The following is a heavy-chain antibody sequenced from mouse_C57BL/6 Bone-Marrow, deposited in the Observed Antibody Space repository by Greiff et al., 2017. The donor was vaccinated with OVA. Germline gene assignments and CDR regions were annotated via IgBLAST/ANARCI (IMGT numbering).Heavy chain of an antibody. CDR3: ARRNYGSSSWYFDV. V-gene: IGHV1-47*01. Sequence: VQLVESGAELVKPGASVKMSCKASGYTFTTYPIEWMKQNHGKSLEWIGNFHPYNDDTKYNEKFKGKATLTVEKSSSTVYLELSRLTSDDSAVYYCARRNYGSSSWYFDVWGTGTTVTVSS. CDR1: GYTFTTYP. D-gene: IGHD1-1*01. CDR2: FHPYNDDT. J-gene: IGHJ1*03.